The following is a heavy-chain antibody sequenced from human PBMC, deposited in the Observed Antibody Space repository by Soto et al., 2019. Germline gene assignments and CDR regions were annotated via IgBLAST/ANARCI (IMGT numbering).Heavy chain of an antibody. D-gene: IGHD3-10*01. J-gene: IGHJ5*02. CDR3: ARTYYYGSGSYPRFDP. V-gene: IGHV3-23*01. CDR2: SNRDGGST. Sequence: GGSLRLSCAASGLAFSTYAMSWVRRAPGKGLEWVSGSNRDGGSTYYADSVKGRFPISRDNSKNTLYLQMNSLRAEDTAVYYCARTYYYGSGSYPRFDPWGQGTLVTVSS. CDR1: GLAFSTYA.